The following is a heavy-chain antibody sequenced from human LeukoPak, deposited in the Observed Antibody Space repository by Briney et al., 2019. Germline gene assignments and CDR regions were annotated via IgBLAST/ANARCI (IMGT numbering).Heavy chain of an antibody. CDR3: ARDRLDSSGTYMDV. CDR1: GFTVSSSY. D-gene: IGHD6-19*01. J-gene: IGHJ6*03. V-gene: IGHV3-53*01. Sequence: GGSLRLSCAASGFTVSSSYMSWVRQAPGKGLEWVSVIYSGGSTYYADSVKGRFTISRDNSKNTLYLQMNSLRAEDTAVYYCARDRLDSSGTYMDVWGKGTTVTISS. CDR2: IYSGGST.